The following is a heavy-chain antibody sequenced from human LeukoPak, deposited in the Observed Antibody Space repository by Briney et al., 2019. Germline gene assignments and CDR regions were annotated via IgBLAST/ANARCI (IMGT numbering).Heavy chain of an antibody. D-gene: IGHD3-3*01. Sequence: GASVKVSCKASGYTFTSYGISWVRQVPGQGLEWMGWISAYNGNTNYAQKLQGRVTMTTDTSTSTAYMELRSLRSDDTAVYYCAREGYYDFWSGLSPDYYYYYMDVWGKGTTVTVSS. V-gene: IGHV1-18*01. CDR3: AREGYYDFWSGLSPDYYYYYMDV. CDR2: ISAYNGNT. CDR1: GYTFTSYG. J-gene: IGHJ6*03.